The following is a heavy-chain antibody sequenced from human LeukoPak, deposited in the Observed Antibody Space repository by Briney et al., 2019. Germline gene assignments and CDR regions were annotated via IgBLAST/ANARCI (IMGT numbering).Heavy chain of an antibody. CDR3: ARRSAMITFGEVRPQGPIDP. Sequence: SETLSLTCTVSGGSISSYYWSWIRQPPGKGLEWIGYIYYSGSTNYNPSLKSRVTISVDTSKNQFSLKLSSVTAADTAVYYCARRSAMITFGEVRPQGPIDPWGQGTLVTVSS. V-gene: IGHV4-59*08. J-gene: IGHJ5*02. D-gene: IGHD3-16*01. CDR1: GGSISSYY. CDR2: IYYSGST.